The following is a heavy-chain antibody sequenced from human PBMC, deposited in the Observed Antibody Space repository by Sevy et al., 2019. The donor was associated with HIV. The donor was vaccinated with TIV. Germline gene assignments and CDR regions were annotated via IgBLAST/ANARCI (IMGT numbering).Heavy chain of an antibody. Sequence: SETLSLTCAVYGGSFSGYYWSWIRRPPAKGLEWIGEFNHSGSTNHNPSLKSRVTMSGDTSKNQFSLKQSSVTAADTAVYYCATHCSSTSCSHAFDIWGQGTMVTVSS. V-gene: IGHV4-34*01. CDR2: FNHSGST. J-gene: IGHJ3*02. CDR1: GGSFSGYY. D-gene: IGHD2-2*01. CDR3: ATHCSSTSCSHAFDI.